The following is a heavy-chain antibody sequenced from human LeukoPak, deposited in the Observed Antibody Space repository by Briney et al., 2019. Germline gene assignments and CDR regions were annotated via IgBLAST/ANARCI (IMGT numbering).Heavy chain of an antibody. D-gene: IGHD2-2*02. Sequence: PGRCLRLSRAASALTVSSYGMRSVRQDPGNGLEWAAVRSLDGSDKYEADSVKGLFTISRDNSETTLYLQLSSIRAEDTAMYYCAKEETYNAFDIWGQGTMVTVSS. V-gene: IGHV3-30*18. CDR3: AKEETYNAFDI. CDR1: ALTVSSYG. J-gene: IGHJ3*02. CDR2: RSLDGSDK.